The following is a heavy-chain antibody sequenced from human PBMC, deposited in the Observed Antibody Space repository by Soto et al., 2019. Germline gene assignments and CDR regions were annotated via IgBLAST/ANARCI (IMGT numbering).Heavy chain of an antibody. V-gene: IGHV4-39*01. CDR1: GGSINSNSYY. Sequence: TLSLTCTSCGGSINSNSYYWGWVRQPPGKGLEGIGSISYSGSTYYNPSLKSRVTISVDTSKNQFSLKLTSVTAADTAVYYCARHRRAFEWLPHWFDPWRQGTLVT. CDR3: ARHRRAFEWLPHWFDP. CDR2: ISYSGST. J-gene: IGHJ5*02. D-gene: IGHD3-3*01.